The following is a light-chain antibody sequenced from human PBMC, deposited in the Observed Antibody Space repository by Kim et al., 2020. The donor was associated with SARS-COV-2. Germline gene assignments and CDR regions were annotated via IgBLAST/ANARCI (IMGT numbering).Light chain of an antibody. J-gene: IGLJ2*01. CDR1: ALPNQY. CDR3: QSTDSSGTYVV. V-gene: IGLV3-25*03. Sequence: SYELTQPPSVSVSPGQTARITCSGDALPNQYAYWYQQKPCQAPVLVIYKDSERPSGIPERFSGSSSGTTVTLTISGVQAEDEADYYCQSTDSSGTYVVFG. CDR2: KDS.